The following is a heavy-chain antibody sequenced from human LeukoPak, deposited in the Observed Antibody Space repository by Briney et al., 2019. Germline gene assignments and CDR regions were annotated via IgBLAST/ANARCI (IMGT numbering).Heavy chain of an antibody. CDR2: INHNGNVN. D-gene: IGHD2-8*01. CDR1: GFTFSSYW. CDR3: ARDMVYAPDY. V-gene: IGHV3-7*01. J-gene: IGHJ4*02. Sequence: GGSLRLSCAASGFTFSSYWMNWARQAPGKGLEWVASINHNGNVNYYVDSVKGRFTISRDNAKNSLYLQMNSLRAEDTAVYYCARDMVYAPDYWGQGTLVTVSS.